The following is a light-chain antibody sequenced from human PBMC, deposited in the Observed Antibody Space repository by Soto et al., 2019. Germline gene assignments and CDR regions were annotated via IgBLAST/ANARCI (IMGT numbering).Light chain of an antibody. CDR1: QSLVHSDGIAY. CDR3: LQGTHWPIT. J-gene: IGKJ5*01. CDR2: KVS. V-gene: IGKV2-30*02. Sequence: DVVMTQSPLSLPVTLGQPASISCRSNQSLVHSDGIAYLSWFQQRPGRAPRRLIYKVSNRDSGVQARFSGSGSGTDFALKISRVEAEDVGVYYCLQGTHWPITFGQGTRLEIK.